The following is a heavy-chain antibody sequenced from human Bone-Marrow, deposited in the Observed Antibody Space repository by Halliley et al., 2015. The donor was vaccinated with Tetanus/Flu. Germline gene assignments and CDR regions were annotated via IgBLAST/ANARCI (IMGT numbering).Heavy chain of an antibody. V-gene: IGHV3-15*01. D-gene: IGHD3-22*01. J-gene: IGHJ6*01. CDR3: TTANADYYDNSGVHHYDVDV. CDR1: GFTFRKAW. Sequence: SLRLSCAASGFTFRKAWMSWVRQAPGKGLEWVGRVKTQGEGGTADYAAPVKGRFTISRDDSQNTLYLQLSGLKTEDTAVYFCTTANADYYDNSGVHHYDVDVWGQGTTVTVSS. CDR2: VKTQGEGGTA.